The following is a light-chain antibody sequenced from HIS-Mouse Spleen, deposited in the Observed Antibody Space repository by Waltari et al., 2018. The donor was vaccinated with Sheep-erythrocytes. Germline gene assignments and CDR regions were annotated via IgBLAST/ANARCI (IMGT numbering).Light chain of an antibody. CDR3: SSYAGSNNWV. CDR2: EVS. V-gene: IGLV2-8*01. J-gene: IGLJ3*02. CDR1: RSDVGGYTY. Sequence: QSALTQPPSASGSPGQSVPISCPGTRSDVGGYTYVSCYQQHPGNAPKLRIYEVSKRPSGVPDRFSGSKSGNTASLTVSGLQAEDEADYYCSSYAGSNNWVFGGGTKLTVL.